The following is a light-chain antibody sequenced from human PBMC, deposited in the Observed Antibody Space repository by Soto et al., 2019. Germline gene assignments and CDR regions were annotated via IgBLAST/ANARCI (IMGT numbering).Light chain of an antibody. CDR2: EKS. V-gene: IGKV1-9*01. Sequence: IQLTQSPSVLSASIGDRVSISCRASQDIAHNLNWYQQKPGRAPQLLIFEKSTLLFGVPARFSGSGSGTEFTLTISSLRPEDFGSYYCQQASAHPLFFGGGTRVQIK. CDR3: QQASAHPLF. CDR1: QDIAHN. J-gene: IGKJ4*01.